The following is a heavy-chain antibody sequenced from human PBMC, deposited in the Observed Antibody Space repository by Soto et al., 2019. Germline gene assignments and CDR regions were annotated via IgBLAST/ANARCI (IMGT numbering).Heavy chain of an antibody. V-gene: IGHV3-21*01. CDR3: ASGFGYSSSWSSEPPYYYGMDV. D-gene: IGHD6-13*01. J-gene: IGHJ6*02. CDR1: GFTFSSYS. CDR2: ISSSSSYI. Sequence: PGGSLRLSCAASGFTFSSYSMYWVRQAPGKGLEWVSSISSSSSYIYYADSVKGRFTISRDNAKNSLYLQMNSLRAEDTAVYYCASGFGYSSSWSSEPPYYYGMDVWGQGTTVTVSS.